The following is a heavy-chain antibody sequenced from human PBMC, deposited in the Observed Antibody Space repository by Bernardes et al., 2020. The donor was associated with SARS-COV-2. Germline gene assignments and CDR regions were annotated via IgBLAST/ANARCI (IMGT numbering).Heavy chain of an antibody. CDR1: GFTFSSYG. V-gene: IGHV3-30*18. CDR3: AKDVGYSYSYYYYYYGMDV. Sequence: GGSLRLSCAASGFTFSSYGMHWVRQAPGKGLEWVAVISYDGSNKYYADSVKGRFTISRDNSKNTLYLQMNSLRAEDTAVYYCAKDVGYSYSYYYYYYGMDVWGQGTTVTVSS. J-gene: IGHJ6*02. D-gene: IGHD5-18*01. CDR2: ISYDGSNK.